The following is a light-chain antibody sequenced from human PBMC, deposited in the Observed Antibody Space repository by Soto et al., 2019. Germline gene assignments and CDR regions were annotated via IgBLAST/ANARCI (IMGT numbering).Light chain of an antibody. J-gene: IGKJ5*01. Sequence: DIQMTQSPSTLSASVGDRVTITCRASQSISSWLAWYQRKPGKAPKLLIYKASSLESGVPSRFSGSGSGTEFTLTISSLQPDDFATYYCQQYNGPITFGQGTRREIK. CDR1: QSISSW. V-gene: IGKV1-5*03. CDR2: KAS. CDR3: QQYNGPIT.